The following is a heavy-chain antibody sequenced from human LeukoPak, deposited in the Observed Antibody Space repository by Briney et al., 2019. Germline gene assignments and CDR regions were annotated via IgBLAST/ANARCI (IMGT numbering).Heavy chain of an antibody. CDR2: ISYDGSNK. CDR3: AKDYGEFLLQY. V-gene: IGHV3-30*18. J-gene: IGHJ4*02. CDR1: GFTFSSYS. D-gene: IGHD4-17*01. Sequence: GGSLRLSCAASGFTFSSYSMHWVRQAPGKGLEWVAVISYDGSNKYYADSVKGRFTISRDNSKNTLYLQMNSLRAEDTAVYYCAKDYGEFLLQYWGQGTLVTVSS.